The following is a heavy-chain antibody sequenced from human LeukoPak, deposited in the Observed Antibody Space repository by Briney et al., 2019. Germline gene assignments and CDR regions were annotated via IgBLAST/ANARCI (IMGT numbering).Heavy chain of an antibody. CDR1: GGTFSSYA. CDR2: IIPIFGIA. CDR3: AFPRGRSRDGYNWVFDY. J-gene: IGHJ4*02. D-gene: IGHD5-24*01. V-gene: IGHV1-69*04. Sequence: SVKVSCKASGGTFSSYAISWVRQAPGQGLEWMGRIIPIFGIANYAQKFQGRVTVTADKSTSTAYMELSSLRSEDTAVYYCAFPRGRSRDGYNWVFDYWGQGTLVTVSS.